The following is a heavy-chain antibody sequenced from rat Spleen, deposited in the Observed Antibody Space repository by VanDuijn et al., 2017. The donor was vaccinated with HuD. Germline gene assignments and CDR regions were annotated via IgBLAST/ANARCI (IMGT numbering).Heavy chain of an antibody. V-gene: IGHV2-15*01. D-gene: IGHD1-6*01. CDR1: GFSLASNS. CDR3: AREDYEYCGFD. Sequence: QVQLTESGPGLVQPSQTLSLTCTVSGFSLASNSVSWVRQPPGKGLEWMGAIGSGGSTDYNSAIKSRLSISRDSSKSQVVLNMSRLQTDDTTMCFCAREDYEYCGFDGGQGVMVTVTS. J-gene: IGHJ2*01. CDR2: IGSGGST.